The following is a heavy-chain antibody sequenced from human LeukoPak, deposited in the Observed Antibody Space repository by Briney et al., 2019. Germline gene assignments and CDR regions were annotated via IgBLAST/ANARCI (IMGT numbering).Heavy chain of an antibody. V-gene: IGHV2-70*11. Sequence: SGPALVKPTQTLTLTCTFSGFSLSTSGMCVSWIRQPPGKALEWLARIDWDDDKYYSTSLKTRLTISKDTSKNQVVLTMTNMDPVDTATYYCARSTYYYGSGYHDAFDIWGQGTMVTVSS. CDR1: GFSLSTSGMC. D-gene: IGHD3-10*01. CDR3: ARSTYYYGSGYHDAFDI. J-gene: IGHJ3*02. CDR2: IDWDDDK.